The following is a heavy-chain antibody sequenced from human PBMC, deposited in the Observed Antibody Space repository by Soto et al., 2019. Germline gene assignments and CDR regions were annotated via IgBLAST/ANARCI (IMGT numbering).Heavy chain of an antibody. Sequence: EVQLVESGGGLVQPGRSLRLSCAASGFTFDDYAMHWVRQAPGKGLEWVSGISWNSGSIGYADSVKGRFTISRDNAKNSLYLQMNSLRAEDTALYYCAKDIKGRSSSPYFYYWGQGTPVTVSS. D-gene: IGHD6-6*01. J-gene: IGHJ4*02. CDR2: ISWNSGSI. CDR3: AKDIKGRSSSPYFYY. V-gene: IGHV3-9*01. CDR1: GFTFDDYA.